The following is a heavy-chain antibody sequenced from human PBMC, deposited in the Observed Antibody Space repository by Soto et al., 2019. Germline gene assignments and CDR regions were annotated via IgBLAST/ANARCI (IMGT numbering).Heavy chain of an antibody. J-gene: IGHJ5*02. CDR3: ARGGTGYCTNGVCYHNWFDP. CDR2: IIPIFGTA. D-gene: IGHD2-8*01. V-gene: IGHV1-69*12. Sequence: QVQLVQSGAEVKKPGSSVKVSCKASGGTFSSYAISWVRQAPGQGLEWMGGIIPIFGTANYAQKFQGRVTITADESTSTAYMELSSLRSEDTAVYYCARGGTGYCTNGVCYHNWFDPWGQGTLVTVSS. CDR1: GGTFSSYA.